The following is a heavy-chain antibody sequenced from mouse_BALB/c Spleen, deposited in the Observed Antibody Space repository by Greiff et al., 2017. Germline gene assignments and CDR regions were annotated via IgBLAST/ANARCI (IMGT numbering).Heavy chain of an antibody. V-gene: IGHV1S29*02. Sequence: EVKVEESGPELVKPGASVKISCKASGYTFTDYNMHWVKQSHGKSLEWIGYIYPYNGGTGYNQKFKSKATLTVDNSSSTAYMELRSLTSEDSAVYYCARGNYGNYYYYAMDYWGQGTSVTVSS. CDR2: IYPYNGGT. D-gene: IGHD2-1*01. CDR3: ARGNYGNYYYYAMDY. CDR1: GYTFTDYN. J-gene: IGHJ4*01.